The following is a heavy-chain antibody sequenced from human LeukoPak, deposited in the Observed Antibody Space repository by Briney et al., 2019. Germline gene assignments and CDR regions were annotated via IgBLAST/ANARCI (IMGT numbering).Heavy chain of an antibody. J-gene: IGHJ4*02. Sequence: GGSLRLSCAASGFTFSSYGMHWVRQAPGKGLEWVAFIRYGGSNKYYADSVKGRFTISRDNSKNTLYLQMNSLRAEDTAVYYCAVWGVATNSAWGQGTLVTVSS. V-gene: IGHV3-30*02. CDR3: AVWGVATNSA. D-gene: IGHD3-16*01. CDR2: IRYGGSNK. CDR1: GFTFSSYG.